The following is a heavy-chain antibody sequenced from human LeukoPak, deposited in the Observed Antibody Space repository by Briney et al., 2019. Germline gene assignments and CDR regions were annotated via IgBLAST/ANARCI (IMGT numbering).Heavy chain of an antibody. J-gene: IGHJ4*02. D-gene: IGHD3-16*02. Sequence: SETLSLTCTVSGGSISSYYWSWIRQPPGKGLEWIGYIYYSGSTNYNPSLKSRVTISVDTSKNQFSLRLSSVTAADTAVYFCARLRTFGGVIPGWGQGILVTVSS. CDR3: ARLRTFGGVIPG. CDR2: IYYSGST. CDR1: GGSISSYY. V-gene: IGHV4-59*08.